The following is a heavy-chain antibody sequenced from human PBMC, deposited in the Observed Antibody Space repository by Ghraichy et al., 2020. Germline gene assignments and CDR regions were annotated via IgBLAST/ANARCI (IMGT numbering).Heavy chain of an antibody. V-gene: IGHV3-23*01. CDR3: ARKIPRATIDF. CDR2: LSEYSDYI. CDR1: GFSFTSYS. D-gene: IGHD5-12*01. J-gene: IGHJ4*02. Sequence: GGSLRLSCEASGFSFTSYSMSWVRQAPGKGLEWVASLSEYSDYIYHADSVRGRFTISRDNSKSTLYLQMSSLRAEDTAIYYCARKIPRATIDFWGQGTLVTVSS.